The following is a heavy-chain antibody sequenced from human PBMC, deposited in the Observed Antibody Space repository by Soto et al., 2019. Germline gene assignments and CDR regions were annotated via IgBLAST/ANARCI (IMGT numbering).Heavy chain of an antibody. CDR1: GFTFSSYA. J-gene: IGHJ6*02. CDR3: ARVGGASYYYYYGMDV. V-gene: IGHV3-30-3*01. Sequence: GGSLRLSCAASGFTFSSYAMHWVRQAPGKGLEWVAVISYDGSNKYYADSVKGRFTISRDNSKNTLYLQMNSLRAEDTAVYYCARVGGASYYYYYGMDVWGQGTTVTVSS. D-gene: IGHD1-26*01. CDR2: ISYDGSNK.